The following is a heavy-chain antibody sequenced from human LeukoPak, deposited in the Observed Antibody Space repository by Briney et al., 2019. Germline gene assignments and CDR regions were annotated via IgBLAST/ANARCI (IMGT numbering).Heavy chain of an antibody. D-gene: IGHD2-15*01. CDR3: ARSWRHCSGDSCYPIDY. CDR2: INPNSGGT. Sequence: ASVKVSCKASGYTFTGYYMHWVRQAPGQGLEWMGWINPNSGGTNYAQKFQGRVTMTRDTSISTAYMELSRLRSDDTAVYYCARSWRHCSGDSCYPIDYWGQGTQVTVSS. V-gene: IGHV1-2*02. CDR1: GYTFTGYY. J-gene: IGHJ4*02.